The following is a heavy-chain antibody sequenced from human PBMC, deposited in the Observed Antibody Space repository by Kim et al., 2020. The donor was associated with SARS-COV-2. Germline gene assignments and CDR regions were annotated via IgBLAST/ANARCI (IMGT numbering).Heavy chain of an antibody. CDR1: GYTFTSYG. Sequence: ASVKVSCKASGYTFTSYGISWVRQAPGQGLEWMGWISAYNGNTNYAQKLQGRVTMTTDTSTSTAYMELRSLRSDDTAVYYCARVPTYYYDSSGYHYYYYYGMDVWGQGTTVTVSS. CDR2: ISAYNGNT. V-gene: IGHV1-18*01. CDR3: ARVPTYYYDSSGYHYYYYYGMDV. D-gene: IGHD3-22*01. J-gene: IGHJ6*02.